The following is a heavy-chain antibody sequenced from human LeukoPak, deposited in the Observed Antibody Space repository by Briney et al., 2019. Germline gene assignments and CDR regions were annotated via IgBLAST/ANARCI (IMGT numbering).Heavy chain of an antibody. D-gene: IGHD6-19*01. J-gene: IGHJ4*02. CDR1: GFTFSSYS. V-gene: IGHV3-23*01. CDR2: MRGVGGTP. Sequence: PGGSLRLSCAASGFTFSSYSMNWVRQAPGKGLEWVSAMRGVGGTPSYEASVRGRFTIARENSKNILFLQLSTLRVEDMVIYYFAKGSQWLLRGGAYFDSWGQGTPVSVSS. CDR3: AKGSQWLLRGGAYFDS.